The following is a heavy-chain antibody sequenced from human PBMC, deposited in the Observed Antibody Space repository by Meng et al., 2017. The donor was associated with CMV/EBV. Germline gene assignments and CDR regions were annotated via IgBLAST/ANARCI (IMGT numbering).Heavy chain of an antibody. CDR1: GGSVSSGSYY. V-gene: IGHV4-61*01. Sequence: SETLSLTCTVSGGSVSSGSYYWSWIRQPPGKGLEWIGYIYYSGSTNYNPSLKSRGTISVDTSKNQFSLKLSSVTAADTAVYYCARAATIFEYYGMDVWGQGTTVTVSS. CDR3: ARAATIFEYYGMDV. CDR2: IYYSGST. J-gene: IGHJ6*02. D-gene: IGHD3-3*01.